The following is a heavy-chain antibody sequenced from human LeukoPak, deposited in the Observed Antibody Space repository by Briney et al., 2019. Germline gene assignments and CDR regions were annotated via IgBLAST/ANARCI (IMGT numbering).Heavy chain of an antibody. CDR3: ARESAGGPDC. CDR2: IKQDGSEQ. Sequence: PGGSLRLSCAASGFTLSSHWMSWVRQAPGKGLEWVANIKQDGSEQYYADSVRGRFTISRDNAKNSLYLQMNSLTAEDTAIYYCARESAGGPDCWGQGTLVTASS. J-gene: IGHJ4*02. CDR1: GFTLSSHW. V-gene: IGHV3-7*05. D-gene: IGHD6-19*01.